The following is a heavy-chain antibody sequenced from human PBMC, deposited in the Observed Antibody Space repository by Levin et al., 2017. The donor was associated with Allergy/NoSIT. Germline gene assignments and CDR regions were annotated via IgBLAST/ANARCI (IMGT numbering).Heavy chain of an antibody. CDR2: IKRKSDGGAI. D-gene: IGHD3-3*01. J-gene: IGHJ5*01. V-gene: IGHV3-15*01. Sequence: GGSLRLSCAASGFTLTNAWMSWVRQGPGKGLEWVGRIKRKSDGGAIDYAAPVIGRFTILRDDSKNTLYLQMNSLMIEDTAVYYCTTHRWLGGFVEWLDSWGQGTLVTVSS. CDR3: TTHRWLGGFVEWLDS. CDR1: GFTLTNAW.